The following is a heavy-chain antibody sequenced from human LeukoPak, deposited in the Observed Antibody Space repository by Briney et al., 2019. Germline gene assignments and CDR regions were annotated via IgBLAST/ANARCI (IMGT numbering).Heavy chain of an antibody. Sequence: ASVKVSCKASGYTFTSYGISWVRQSPGQGLEWMGWISAYNGNTNYAQKLQGRVTMTTDTSTSTAYMELRSLRSDDTAVYYCARAHSSGWVGYFDYWGQETLVTVSS. CDR1: GYTFTSYG. CDR2: ISAYNGNT. J-gene: IGHJ4*02. CDR3: ARAHSSGWVGYFDY. V-gene: IGHV1-18*01. D-gene: IGHD6-19*01.